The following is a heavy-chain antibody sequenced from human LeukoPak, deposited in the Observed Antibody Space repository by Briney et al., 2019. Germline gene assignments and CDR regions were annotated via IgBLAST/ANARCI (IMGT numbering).Heavy chain of an antibody. D-gene: IGHD4-17*01. J-gene: IGHJ3*02. CDR3: AIDTGVGVNGDYDAFDI. Sequence: GGSLRLSCAASGFTFSSYAMSWVRQAPGKGLEWVSGITGSGGTSYYADSVTGRFTISRDNSKNTLYLQMNSLRAEDTAVYYCAIDTGVGVNGDYDAFDIWGQGTMVTVSS. CDR1: GFTFSSYA. CDR2: ITGSGGTS. V-gene: IGHV3-23*01.